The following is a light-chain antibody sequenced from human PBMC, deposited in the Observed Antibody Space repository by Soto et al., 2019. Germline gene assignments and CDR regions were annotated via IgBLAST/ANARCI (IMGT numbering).Light chain of an antibody. V-gene: IGKV1-39*01. J-gene: IGKJ3*01. Sequence: MTQSPATLSVSPWETATLSCRASQSISSYLNWYQQKPGKAPKLLIYAASSLQSGVPSRFSGSGSGTDFTLTISSLQPEDFATYYCQQSYSTPTFGPGAKVDIK. CDR3: QQSYSTPT. CDR1: QSISSY. CDR2: AAS.